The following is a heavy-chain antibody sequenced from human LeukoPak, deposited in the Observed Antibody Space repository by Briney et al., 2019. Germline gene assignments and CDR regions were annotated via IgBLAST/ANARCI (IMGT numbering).Heavy chain of an antibody. Sequence: GGSLRLSCAASGFTFSSYGMHWVRQAPGKGLEWVAVISYDGSNKYYADSVKGRFTISRDNSKNTLYLQMNSLRTEDTAVYYCARAQLRYFDWSAKDYWGQGTLVTVSS. D-gene: IGHD3-9*01. CDR1: GFTFSSYG. CDR3: ARAQLRYFDWSAKDY. V-gene: IGHV3-30*03. CDR2: ISYDGSNK. J-gene: IGHJ4*02.